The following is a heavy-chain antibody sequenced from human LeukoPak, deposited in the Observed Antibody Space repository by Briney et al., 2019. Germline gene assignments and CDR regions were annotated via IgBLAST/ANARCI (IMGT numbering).Heavy chain of an antibody. CDR2: ISGSGSSP. V-gene: IGHV3-23*01. CDR1: GFTFSSDA. J-gene: IGHJ6*03. D-gene: IGHD3-16*01. CDR3: AKGRLWGRGGYHYYYMDV. Sequence: GGSLRLSCEASGFTFSSDAMNWVRQAPGKGLKWVSAISGSGSSPYYADSVKGRFTVSRDNTKNTLYLQMSSLRVEDTALYYCAKGRLWGRGGYHYYYMDVWGKGTAVTISS.